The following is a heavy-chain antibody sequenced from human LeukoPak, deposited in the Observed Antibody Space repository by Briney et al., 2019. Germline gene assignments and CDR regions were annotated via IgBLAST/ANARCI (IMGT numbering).Heavy chain of an antibody. V-gene: IGHV3-23*01. D-gene: IGHD2-15*01. CDR3: AKDQVVVAATEVPEFDY. Sequence: PGGSLRLSCAASGFTFSSYAMSWVRQAPGKGLEWVSAISGSGGSTYYADSVKGRFTISRDNSKNTLYLQMNSLRAEDTAAYYCAKDQVVVAATEVPEFDYWGQGTLVTVSS. CDR1: GFTFSSYA. J-gene: IGHJ4*02. CDR2: ISGSGGST.